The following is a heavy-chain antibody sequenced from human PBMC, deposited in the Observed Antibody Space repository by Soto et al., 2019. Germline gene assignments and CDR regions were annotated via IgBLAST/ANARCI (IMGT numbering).Heavy chain of an antibody. J-gene: IGHJ6*02. CDR2: ISGSGGST. D-gene: IGHD3-10*01. V-gene: IGHV3-23*01. CDR3: AKDMARGVIITYYYYGMDV. CDR1: GFTFSSYA. Sequence: GGSLRLSCAASGFTFSSYAMSWVRQAPGKGLEWVSAISGSGGSTYYADSVKGRFTISRDNSKNTLYLQMNSLRAEDTAVYYCAKDMARGVIITYYYYGMDVWGQGTTVTVSS.